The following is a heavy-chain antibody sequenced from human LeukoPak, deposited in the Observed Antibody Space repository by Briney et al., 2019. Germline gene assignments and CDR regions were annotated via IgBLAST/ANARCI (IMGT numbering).Heavy chain of an antibody. CDR3: ARCPYSGSFDY. CDR1: GDSINNYY. Sequence: SSETLSLTCTVSGDSINNYYWGWIRQPPGKGLEWIGCIYYSGSTYYNPSLKSRVTISVDTSKNQFSLKLSSVTAADTAVYYCARCPYSGSFDYWGQGTLVTVSS. V-gene: IGHV4-39*01. D-gene: IGHD1-26*01. J-gene: IGHJ4*02. CDR2: IYYSGST.